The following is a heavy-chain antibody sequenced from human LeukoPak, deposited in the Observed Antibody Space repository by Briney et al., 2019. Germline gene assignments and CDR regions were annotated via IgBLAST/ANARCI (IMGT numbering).Heavy chain of an antibody. CDR3: AREGMRGYYYYYMDV. CDR2: ISGSGGST. J-gene: IGHJ6*03. D-gene: IGHD6-13*01. Sequence: GGSLRLSCAASGFTFSSYAMSWVRQAPGKGLEGVSAISGSGGSTYYADSVKGRVTISRDNSKNTLYPQMTSLRAEDTAVYYCAREGMRGYYYYYMDVWGKGTTVTVSS. V-gene: IGHV3-23*01. CDR1: GFTFSSYA.